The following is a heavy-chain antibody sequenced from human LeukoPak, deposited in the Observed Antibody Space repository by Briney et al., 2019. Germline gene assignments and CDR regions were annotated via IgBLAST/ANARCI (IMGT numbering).Heavy chain of an antibody. J-gene: IGHJ4*02. CDR1: GYSISSDYY. CDR3: ARGGLWIYYFDY. V-gene: IGHV4-38-2*02. Sequence: SETLSLTCTVSGYSISSDYYWGWIRQLPGKGLEWIGSIYHSGSTYYNPSLKSRVTISVDTSKNQFSLKLSSVTAADTAVYYGARGGLWIYYFDYWGQGTLVTVSS. CDR2: IYHSGST. D-gene: IGHD5-18*01.